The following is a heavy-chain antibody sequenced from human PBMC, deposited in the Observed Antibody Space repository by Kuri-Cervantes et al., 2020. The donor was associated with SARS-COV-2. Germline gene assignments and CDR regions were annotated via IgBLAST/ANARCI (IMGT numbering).Heavy chain of an antibody. Sequence: ASVKVSCKASGYTFTSYYMHWVRQAPGQGLEWMGIINPSGGSTSYAQKFQGRVTITRDMSTSTAYMELSSLGSEDTAVYYCAAPIGYSYGYNYYYGMDVWGQGTTVTVSS. CDR2: INPSGGST. D-gene: IGHD5-18*01. V-gene: IGHV1-46*01. CDR3: AAPIGYSYGYNYYYGMDV. J-gene: IGHJ6*02. CDR1: GYTFTSYY.